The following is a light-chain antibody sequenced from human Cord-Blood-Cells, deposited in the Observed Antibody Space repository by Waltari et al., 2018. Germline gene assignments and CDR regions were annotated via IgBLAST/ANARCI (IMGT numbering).Light chain of an antibody. V-gene: IGKV4-1*01. J-gene: IGKJ3*01. CDR3: QQYYSTPFT. Sequence: DIVMTQSPDSLAVSLGERATINCKSSQSFLYSSNNKNYLAWYQQKPGQPPKLLIYWASTRASGVPDRFSGGGSGTDFTLSVSSLQAEDVAVYYCQQYYSTPFTFGPGTKVDIK. CDR2: WAS. CDR1: QSFLYSSNNKNY.